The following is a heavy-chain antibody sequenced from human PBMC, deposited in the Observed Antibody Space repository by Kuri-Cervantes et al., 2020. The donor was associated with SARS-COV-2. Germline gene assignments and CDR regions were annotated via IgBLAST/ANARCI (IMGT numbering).Heavy chain of an antibody. V-gene: IGHV3-30*02. Sequence: GGSLRLSCAASGFTFRSYGMHWVRQAPGKGLEWVAFIRYDGSNKDYADSVKGRFTISRDNSKNTLYLQMNSLRAEDTAVYYCAREDIEVVPAARTFTYNWFDAWGQGTLVTVSS. CDR2: IRYDGSNK. D-gene: IGHD2-2*01. CDR3: AREDIEVVPAARTFTYNWFDA. CDR1: GFTFRSYG. J-gene: IGHJ5*02.